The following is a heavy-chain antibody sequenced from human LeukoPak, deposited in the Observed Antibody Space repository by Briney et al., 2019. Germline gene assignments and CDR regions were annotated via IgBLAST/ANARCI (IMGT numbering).Heavy chain of an antibody. Sequence: ASVKVSCKASGYAFTGYYMHWVRQAPGQGLEWMGWINPNSGGTNYAQKFQGRVTITRDTSISTAYMELSRLRSDDTAVYYCARHGRFYDAFDIWGPGTMVTVSS. CDR3: ARHGRFYDAFDI. D-gene: IGHD3-3*01. CDR1: GYAFTGYY. J-gene: IGHJ3*02. CDR2: INPNSGGT. V-gene: IGHV1-2*02.